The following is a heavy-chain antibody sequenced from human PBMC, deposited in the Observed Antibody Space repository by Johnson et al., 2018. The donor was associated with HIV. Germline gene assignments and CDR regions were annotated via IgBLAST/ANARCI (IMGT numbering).Heavy chain of an antibody. J-gene: IGHJ3*01. CDR1: GFTFNRAW. V-gene: IGHV3-66*01. Sequence: VQLVESGGGVVQPGRSLRVSCAASGFTFNRAWMSWVRQAPGKGLEWVSAIYSGGTTYYADSVKGRFTISRDNSKSTLYLQMNSLRAEDTAVYYCARWVMVRGREGFDVWGQGTMVTVSS. CDR3: ARWVMVRGREGFDV. D-gene: IGHD3-10*01. CDR2: IYSGGTT.